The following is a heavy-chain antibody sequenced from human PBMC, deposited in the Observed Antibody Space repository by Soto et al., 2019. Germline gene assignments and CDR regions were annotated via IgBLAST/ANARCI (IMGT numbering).Heavy chain of an antibody. CDR2: ISAYNGNT. CDR1: GYTFTSYG. J-gene: IGHJ4*02. V-gene: IGHV1-18*01. Sequence: ASVKVSCKASGYTFTSYGISWVRQAPGQGLEWMGWISAYNGNTNYAQKLQGRVTMTTDTSTSTAYMELRSLRSDDTAVYYCARYYYDSSGYYIPDYWGQGTLVTVSS. D-gene: IGHD3-22*01. CDR3: ARYYYDSSGYYIPDY.